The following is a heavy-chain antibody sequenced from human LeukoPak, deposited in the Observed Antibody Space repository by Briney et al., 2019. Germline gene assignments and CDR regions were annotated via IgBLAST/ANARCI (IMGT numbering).Heavy chain of an antibody. Sequence: SAPTLVKLTQLRTLTCNLSGFSLSTTAVNMDWIRQPPENALEWLALIDCDDDKRYRPSLKNRLTITKDTSNRQVVLIMTNMDPVDTATYYCAHSLSGPYDYWGQGTLVTVSS. V-gene: IGHV2-5*02. D-gene: IGHD2-15*01. J-gene: IGHJ4*01. CDR1: GFSLSTTAVN. CDR3: AHSLSGPYDY. CDR2: IDCDDDK.